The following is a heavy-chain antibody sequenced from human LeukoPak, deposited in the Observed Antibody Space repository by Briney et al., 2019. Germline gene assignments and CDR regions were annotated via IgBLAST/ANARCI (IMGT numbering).Heavy chain of an antibody. CDR2: ISSSGSTI. V-gene: IGHV3-48*03. J-gene: IGHJ3*02. D-gene: IGHD5-18*01. CDR3: GGVGIHLLGAFDI. Sequence: GGSLRLSCAASGFTFSSYEMNWVRKAPGKGLEWVSYISSSGSTIYYADSVKGRFTISRDNAKNSLYLQMNSLRAEDTAVYYCGGVGIHLLGAFDIWGQGTMVTVSS. CDR1: GFTFSSYE.